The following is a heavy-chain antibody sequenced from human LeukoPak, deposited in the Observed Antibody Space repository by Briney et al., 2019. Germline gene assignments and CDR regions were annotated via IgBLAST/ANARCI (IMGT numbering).Heavy chain of an antibody. Sequence: SETLSLTCAVYGGSFSGYYWSWIRQPPGKGLEWIGEISHSGSINYNPSLKSRVTISVDTSKNQFSLKLSSVTAADTAVYYCARGKNYDFWSGYYSRVWFDPWGQGTLVTVSS. CDR3: ARGKNYDFWSGYYSRVWFDP. CDR2: ISHSGSI. CDR1: GGSFSGYY. V-gene: IGHV4-34*01. J-gene: IGHJ5*02. D-gene: IGHD3-3*01.